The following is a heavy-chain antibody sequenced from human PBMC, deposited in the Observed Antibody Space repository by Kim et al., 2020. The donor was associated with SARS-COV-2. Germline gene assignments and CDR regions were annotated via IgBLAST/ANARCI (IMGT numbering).Heavy chain of an antibody. Sequence: PSLRSRVTISIDTSKNQFSLKLRSVSAADTAMYFCAREPQLDYAPPDGFDIWGQGTMVTVSS. D-gene: IGHD2-2*01. J-gene: IGHJ3*02. CDR3: AREPQLDYAPPDGFDI. V-gene: IGHV4-30-2*05.